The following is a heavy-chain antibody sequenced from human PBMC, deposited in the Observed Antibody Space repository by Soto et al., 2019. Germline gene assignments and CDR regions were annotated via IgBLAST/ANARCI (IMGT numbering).Heavy chain of an antibody. Sequence: QVPLVQSGAEVKKPGSSVTVSCKASGGTFSSYAIHWVRQAPGQGLEWMGGIIPMYGPAKYAQGFQGRFTITADESTTTLYMELTSLTSQDTAVYYCARVTSMVRGVIDNWFDPWGHGTLVTVSS. D-gene: IGHD3-10*01. V-gene: IGHV1-69*01. J-gene: IGHJ5*02. CDR1: GGTFSSYA. CDR3: ARVTSMVRGVIDNWFDP. CDR2: IIPMYGPA.